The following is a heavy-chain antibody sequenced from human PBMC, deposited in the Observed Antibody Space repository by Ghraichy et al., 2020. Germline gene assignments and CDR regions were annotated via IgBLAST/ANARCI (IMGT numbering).Heavy chain of an antibody. Sequence: GGSLRLSCAASGFTFDDYAMHWVRQAPGKGLEWVSGISWNSGSIGYADSVKGRFTISRDNAKNSLYLQMNSLRAEYTALYYCSSETDAFDIWGQGTMVTVSS. J-gene: IGHJ3*02. CDR3: SSETDAFDI. CDR1: GFTFDDYA. V-gene: IGHV3-9*01. CDR2: ISWNSGSI.